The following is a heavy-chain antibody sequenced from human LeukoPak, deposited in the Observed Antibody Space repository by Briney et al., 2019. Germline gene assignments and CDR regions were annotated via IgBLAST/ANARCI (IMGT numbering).Heavy chain of an antibody. Sequence: SETLSLTCTVSGGSISSGGYSWSWIRQPPGKGLEWIGYIYHSGTTYYNPSLKSRVTISVDRSKNQFSLKLSSVTAADTAVYYCARRDYYGDFDPWGQGTLVTVSS. CDR1: GGSISSGGYS. D-gene: IGHD4-17*01. CDR2: IYHSGTT. CDR3: ARRDYYGDFDP. V-gene: IGHV4-30-2*01. J-gene: IGHJ5*02.